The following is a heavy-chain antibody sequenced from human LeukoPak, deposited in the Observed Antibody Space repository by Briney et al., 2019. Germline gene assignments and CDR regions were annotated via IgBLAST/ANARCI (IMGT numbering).Heavy chain of an antibody. CDR2: IYSGGST. CDR1: GFTLSSNY. V-gene: IGHV3-53*01. J-gene: IGHJ5*02. D-gene: IGHD5-12*01. Sequence: GGSLRLSCAASGFTLSSNYMCWVRQAPGKGLEWVSVIYSGGSTYYADSVKGRFTISRDNSKNTLHLQMNSLRAEDTAVYYCARVISGYVGAWGQGTLVTVSS. CDR3: ARVISGYVGA.